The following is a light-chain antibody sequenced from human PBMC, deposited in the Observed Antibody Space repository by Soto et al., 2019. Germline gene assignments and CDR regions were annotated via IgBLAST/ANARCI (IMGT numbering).Light chain of an antibody. V-gene: IGLV1-44*01. J-gene: IGLJ2*01. CDR3: AAWNDSLNGPV. CDR1: SSNIGSHT. Sequence: SVLTQPPSASGTPGQRVTISCSGGSSNIGSHTVTWYQHLPGTAPKLLIYSNNQRPSGVPDRFSGSVSGTSASLAISGLQSEDEAEYYWAAWNDSLNGPVFGGGTKQTVL. CDR2: SNN.